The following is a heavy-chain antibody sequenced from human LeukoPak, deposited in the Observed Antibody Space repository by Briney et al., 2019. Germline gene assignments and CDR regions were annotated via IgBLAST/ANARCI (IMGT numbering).Heavy chain of an antibody. D-gene: IGHD1-1*01. CDR2: IKEDGSEK. Sequence: GGSLRLSCAASGFTFSNHWMTWVRQAPGKGLEWVANIKEDGSEKYYVDSVEGRFTISRDNAKNSLYLQMNTLRAEDTAVYYCASLLDGTLDCWGQGTLVTVSS. V-gene: IGHV3-7*02. CDR3: ASLLDGTLDC. J-gene: IGHJ4*02. CDR1: GFTFSNHW.